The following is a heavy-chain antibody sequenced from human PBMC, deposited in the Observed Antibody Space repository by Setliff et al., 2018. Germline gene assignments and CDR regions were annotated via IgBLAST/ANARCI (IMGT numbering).Heavy chain of an antibody. CDR3: ARDSVTLGQLERRGGFRYYDMDV. Sequence: ASVKVSCKATGYTLSRHYMHWVRQAPGQGPEWLGIINIGGGSASYAQKFQDRVTMTRDTSTSTVYMELNSLISEDTAVYLCARDSVTLGQLERRGGFRYYDMDVWGQGTTVTVSS. CDR1: GYTLSRHY. J-gene: IGHJ6*02. CDR2: INIGGGSA. V-gene: IGHV1-46*01. D-gene: IGHD1-1*01.